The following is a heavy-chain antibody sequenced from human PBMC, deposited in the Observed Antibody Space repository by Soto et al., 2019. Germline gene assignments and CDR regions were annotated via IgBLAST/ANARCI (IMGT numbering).Heavy chain of an antibody. CDR3: ARVSSDSGYDSEGPYFDY. V-gene: IGHV1-46*03. J-gene: IGHJ4*02. CDR2: INPSGGST. CDR1: GYTFTSYY. Sequence: GASVKVSCKASGYTFTSYYMHWVRQAPGQGLEWMGTINPSGGSTSYAQKFQGRVTMTRDTSTSTVYMELSSLRSEDTAVYYCARVSSDSGYDSEGPYFDYWGQGTLVTVSS. D-gene: IGHD5-12*01.